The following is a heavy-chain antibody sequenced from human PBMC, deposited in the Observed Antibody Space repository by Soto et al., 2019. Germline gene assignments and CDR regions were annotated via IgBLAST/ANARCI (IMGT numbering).Heavy chain of an antibody. CDR2: FSTYNGKT. CDR1: GYTFTTSG. V-gene: IGHV1-18*01. Sequence: GASVKVSCKASGYTFTTSGISWVRQAPRQGLEWMGWFSTYNGKTSYAQNLQGRVTMTTDKSTSTAYMELRSLRSDDTAVYYCATDPGIAVAGLPWDYGMDVGG. D-gene: IGHD6-19*01. J-gene: IGHJ6*01. CDR3: ATDPGIAVAGLPWDYGMDV.